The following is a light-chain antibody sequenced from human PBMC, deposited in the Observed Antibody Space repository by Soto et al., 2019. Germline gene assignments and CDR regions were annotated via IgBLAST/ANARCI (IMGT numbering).Light chain of an antibody. Sequence: EIVLTQSPGTLSLSPGERATLSCRASQSVSSSYLAWYQQKPGQAPRLLIYGASSRATGIPDRFRGSGSATDFTLTISRLEPEDLAVYYCQQYGSSPLTFGGGTKVEIK. CDR1: QSVSSSY. CDR3: QQYGSSPLT. V-gene: IGKV3-20*01. J-gene: IGKJ4*01. CDR2: GAS.